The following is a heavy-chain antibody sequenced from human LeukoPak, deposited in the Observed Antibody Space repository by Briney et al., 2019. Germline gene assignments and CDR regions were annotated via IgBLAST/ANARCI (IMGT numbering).Heavy chain of an antibody. CDR2: IYTRGTT. CDR3: ARADRGYCSGASCYGFDP. Sequence: SETLSLTCTVSGGSMNNYYWNWIRPSAGKGLEWIGYIYTRGTTNYNPSLKSRLTMSVDTSRNQFSLKLSSVTAADTAVYYCARADRGYCSGASCYGFDPWGQGTLVTVSS. V-gene: IGHV4-4*07. D-gene: IGHD2-15*01. CDR1: GGSMNNYY. J-gene: IGHJ5*02.